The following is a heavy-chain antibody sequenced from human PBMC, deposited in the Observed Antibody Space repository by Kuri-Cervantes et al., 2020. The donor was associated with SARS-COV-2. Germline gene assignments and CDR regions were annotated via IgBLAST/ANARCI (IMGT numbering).Heavy chain of an antibody. D-gene: IGHD4-17*01. CDR3: RGVTTPYYFDY. J-gene: IGHJ4*02. Sequence: GESLKISCAASGFTFSSYAMSWVRQAPGKGLEWVSAISGSGGSTYYADSVKGRFTISRDNSKNTLYLQMNSLRAEDTAVYYCRGVTTPYYFDYWGQGTLVTVSS. CDR1: GFTFSSYA. V-gene: IGHV3-23*01. CDR2: ISGSGGST.